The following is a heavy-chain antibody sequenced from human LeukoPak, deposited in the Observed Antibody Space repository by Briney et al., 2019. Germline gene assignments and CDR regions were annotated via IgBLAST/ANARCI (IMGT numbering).Heavy chain of an antibody. CDR2: ISSNSV. V-gene: IGHV3-48*01. CDR3: ARDHNWVFDS. J-gene: IGHJ4*02. D-gene: IGHD1-1*01. CDR1: GFTFSSFS. Sequence: GGSLRPSCAASGFTFSSFSMNWVRQAPGRGLEWVSYISSNSVAYADSVKGRFTISRDNAKNSLYLQMNSLRAEDTAVYYCARDHNWVFDSWGQGTLVTVSS.